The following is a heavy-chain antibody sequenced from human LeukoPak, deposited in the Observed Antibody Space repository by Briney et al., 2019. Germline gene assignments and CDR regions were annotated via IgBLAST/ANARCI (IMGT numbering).Heavy chain of an antibody. V-gene: IGHV3-30*03. Sequence: GGSLRLSCAASGFTFSSYGMHWVRQAPGKGLEWVAVISYDGSNKYYADSVKGRFTISRDNSKNTLYPQMNSLRAEDTAVYYCSYSSAFDYWGQGTLVTVSS. CDR1: GFTFSSYG. D-gene: IGHD6-25*01. J-gene: IGHJ4*02. CDR3: SYSSAFDY. CDR2: ISYDGSNK.